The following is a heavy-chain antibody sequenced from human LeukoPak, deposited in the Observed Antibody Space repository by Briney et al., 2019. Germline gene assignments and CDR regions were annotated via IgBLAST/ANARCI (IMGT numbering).Heavy chain of an antibody. CDR2: ISYDGSNK. CDR1: GFTFSSYA. CDR3: ARAPCSGGSCTDAFDI. J-gene: IGHJ3*02. V-gene: IGHV3-30-3*01. Sequence: GGSLRLSCAASGFTFSSYAMHWVRQAPGKGLEWVPAISYDGSNKYYADSVKGRFTISRDNSQNTLYLQMNSLRAEDTAVYYCARAPCSGGSCTDAFDIWGQGTMVTVSS. D-gene: IGHD2-15*01.